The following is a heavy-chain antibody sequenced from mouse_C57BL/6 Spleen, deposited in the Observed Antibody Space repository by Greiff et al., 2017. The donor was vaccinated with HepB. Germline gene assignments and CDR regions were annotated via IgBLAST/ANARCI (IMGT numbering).Heavy chain of an antibody. CDR2: ISDGGSYT. D-gene: IGHD4-1*01. CDR1: GFTFSSYA. J-gene: IGHJ2*01. CDR3: ASRANSYYFDY. V-gene: IGHV5-4*03. Sequence: EVQRVESGGGLVKPGGSLKLSCAASGFTFSSYAMSWVRQTPEKRLEWVATISDGGSYTYYPDNVKGRFTISRDNAKNNLYLQMSHLKSEDTAMYYCASRANSYYFDYWGQGTTLTVSS.